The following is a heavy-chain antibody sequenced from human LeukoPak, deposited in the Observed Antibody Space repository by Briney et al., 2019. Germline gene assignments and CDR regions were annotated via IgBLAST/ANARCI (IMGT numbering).Heavy chain of an antibody. V-gene: IGHV3-9*01. J-gene: IGHJ5*01. D-gene: IGHD3-22*01. CDR1: GFTFDDYA. CDR3: ARKTSSGPFDS. CDR2: ISWNSGSM. Sequence: GGSLRLSCAASGFTFDDYAMHWVRQAPGKGLEWVSGISWNSGSMDYADSVKGRFTISRDNAENSLYLQMSSLRAEDTAVYYCARKTSSGPFDSWGQGTLVTVSS.